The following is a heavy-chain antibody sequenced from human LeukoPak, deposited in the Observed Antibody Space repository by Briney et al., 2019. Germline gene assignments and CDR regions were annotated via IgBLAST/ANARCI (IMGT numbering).Heavy chain of an antibody. CDR1: GYTFTSYG. CDR2: ISAYNGNT. Sequence: AASVKVSCKTSGYTFTSYGISWVRQAPGQGLEWMGWISAYNGNTNHAQKLQGRVTMTTDTSTSTAYMELRSLRSDDTAVYFCARDLPGGSRNYFYYYMDVWGKGTMVTVSS. D-gene: IGHD1-26*01. J-gene: IGHJ6*03. V-gene: IGHV1-18*01. CDR3: ARDLPGGSRNYFYYYMDV.